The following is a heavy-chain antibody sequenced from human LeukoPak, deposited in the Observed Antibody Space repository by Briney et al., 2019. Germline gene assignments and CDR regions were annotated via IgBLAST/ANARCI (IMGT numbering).Heavy chain of an antibody. D-gene: IGHD3-10*01. CDR1: GITFRTSI. CDR2: INSDGSST. J-gene: IGHJ4*02. CDR3: ARAEWPSLLPQG. Sequence: GGSLRLSCAASGITFRTSIMNWVRQAPGKGLVWVSRINSDGSSTSHADSVKGRFTISRDNAKNTLYLQMNSLRAEDTAVYYCARAEWPSLLPQGWGQGTLVTVSS. V-gene: IGHV3-74*01.